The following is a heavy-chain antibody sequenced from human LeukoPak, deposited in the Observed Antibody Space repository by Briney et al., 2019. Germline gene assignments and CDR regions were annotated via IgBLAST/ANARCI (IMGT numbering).Heavy chain of an antibody. V-gene: IGHV1-69*13. CDR3: ARVNVTGGGTIFGVVNHPLVWFGP. D-gene: IGHD3-3*01. CDR1: GGTFSSYA. CDR2: IIPIFGTA. Sequence: SVKVSCKATGGTFSSYAISWVRQAPGQGLEWMGGIIPIFGTANYVQKFQGRVTITADEPTRTGYVSLSSVRSEDTAVYYCARVNVTGGGTIFGVVNHPLVWFGPCGQGPLATVTS. J-gene: IGHJ5*02.